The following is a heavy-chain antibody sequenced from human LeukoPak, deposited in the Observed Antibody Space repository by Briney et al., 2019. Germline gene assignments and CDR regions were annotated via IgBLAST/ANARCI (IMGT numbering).Heavy chain of an antibody. CDR2: ISPYNDKT. CDR1: GYTFTSFG. Sequence: ASVKVSCKASGYTFTSFGISWVRQAPGQGLEWMGWISPYNDKTNSAQKFQDRLTMTTDTSTSTAYMELRSLRSDDTAVYYCARSGFCSGGSCYSRWFDPWGQGTLVTVSS. D-gene: IGHD2-15*01. J-gene: IGHJ5*02. CDR3: ARSGFCSGGSCYSRWFDP. V-gene: IGHV1-18*01.